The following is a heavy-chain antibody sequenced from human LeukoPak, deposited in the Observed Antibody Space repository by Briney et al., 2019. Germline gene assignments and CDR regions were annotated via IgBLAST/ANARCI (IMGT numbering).Heavy chain of an antibody. J-gene: IGHJ4*02. V-gene: IGHV4-31*03. Sequence: SETLSLTCTVSGGSISSGGYYWSWIRQHPGKGLEWIGYIYYSGSTYYNPSLKSRVTISVDTSKNQFSLKLSSVTAADTAVYYCERAEYYYDSSGYYSYFDYWGQGTLVTVSS. CDR2: IYYSGST. CDR3: ERAEYYYDSSGYYSYFDY. CDR1: GGSISSGGYY. D-gene: IGHD3-22*01.